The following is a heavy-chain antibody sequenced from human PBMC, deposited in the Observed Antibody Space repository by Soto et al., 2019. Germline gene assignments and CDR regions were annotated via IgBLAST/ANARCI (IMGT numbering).Heavy chain of an antibody. J-gene: IGHJ6*02. CDR2: IYYSGST. V-gene: IGHV4-59*01. CDR3: AKGDYYYGMDV. CDR1: GGSISSYY. Sequence: SETLSVTCSVSGGSISSYYWSWIRQPPGKGLEWIGYIYYSGSTNYNPSLKSRVTISVDTSKNQFSLKLSSVTAADTAVYYCAKGDYYYGMDVWGQGTTVTVSS.